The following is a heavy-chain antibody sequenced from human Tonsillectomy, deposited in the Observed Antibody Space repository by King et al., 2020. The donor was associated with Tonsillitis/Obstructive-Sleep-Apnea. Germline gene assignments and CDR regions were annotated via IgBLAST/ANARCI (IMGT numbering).Heavy chain of an antibody. J-gene: IGHJ6*03. D-gene: IGHD6-6*01. CDR2: ISTSSSYI. V-gene: IGHV3-21*01. CDR1: GFTFSTYS. Sequence: VQLVESGGGLVKPGGSLRLSCAASGFTFSTYSMNWVRQAPGQGLEWVSSISTSSSYIYYADSVKARFTISRDNAKNSLYLQMNSLRAEDTAVYYCARDSGSSNYYYYYYMDVWGKGTTVTVSS. CDR3: ARDSGSSNYYYYYYMDV.